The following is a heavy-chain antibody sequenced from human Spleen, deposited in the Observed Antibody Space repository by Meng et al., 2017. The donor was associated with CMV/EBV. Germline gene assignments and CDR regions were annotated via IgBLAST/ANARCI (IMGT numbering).Heavy chain of an antibody. CDR1: GFTFSSYA. V-gene: IGHV3-30*04. CDR3: ARDSALGNYDFWSGYHSLGLDY. Sequence: GGSLRLSCAASGFTFSSYAMHWVRQAPGKGLEWVAVIPYDGSNKYYADSVKGRFTISRDNSKNTLYLQMNSLRAEDTAVYYCARDSALGNYDFWSGYHSLGLDYWGQGTLVTVSS. D-gene: IGHD3-3*01. CDR2: IPYDGSNK. J-gene: IGHJ4*02.